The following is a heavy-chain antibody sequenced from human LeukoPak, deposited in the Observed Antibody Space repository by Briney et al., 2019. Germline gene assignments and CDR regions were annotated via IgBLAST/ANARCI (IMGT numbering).Heavy chain of an antibody. CDR3: ARDRGHSGYDLYDY. Sequence: GGSLRLSCAASGHSFRNYWMGWVRQAPGKGLERVANIKHDGSEIYYVDSVEGRFTISRDTARDSLYLQMNSLRVEDTAIYYCARDRGHSGYDLYDYWGQGTLVTVSS. V-gene: IGHV3-7*01. CDR2: IKHDGSEI. CDR1: GHSFRNYW. D-gene: IGHD5-12*01. J-gene: IGHJ4*02.